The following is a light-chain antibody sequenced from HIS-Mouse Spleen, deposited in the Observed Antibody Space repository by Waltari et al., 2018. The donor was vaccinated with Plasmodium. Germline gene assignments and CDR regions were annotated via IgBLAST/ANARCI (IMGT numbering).Light chain of an antibody. CDR1: SSDVGGYNY. CDR2: DVS. CDR3: CSYAGSYTYV. Sequence: QSALTQPRPVSGSPGPSVTISSTGTSSDVGGYNYVSWYQQHTGKAPKLMIYDVSKRPSGVPDRFSGSKSGNTASLTISGLQAEDEADYYCCSYAGSYTYVFGTGTKVTVL. V-gene: IGLV2-11*01. J-gene: IGLJ1*01.